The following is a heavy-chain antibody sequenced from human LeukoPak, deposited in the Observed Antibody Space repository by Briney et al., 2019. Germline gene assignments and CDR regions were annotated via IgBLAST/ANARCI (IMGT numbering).Heavy chain of an antibody. J-gene: IGHJ4*02. V-gene: IGHV3-23*01. CDR2: ISGSGGST. D-gene: IGHD3-22*01. Sequence: GGSLRLSCAASGFTFSSYAMSWVRQAPGKGLEWVSAISGSGGSTYYADSVKGRFTISRDNSKNTLYLQMNSLRAEDTAVYYCARDSYYYDSSGYFDYWGQGTLVTVSS. CDR3: ARDSYYYDSSGYFDY. CDR1: GFTFSSYA.